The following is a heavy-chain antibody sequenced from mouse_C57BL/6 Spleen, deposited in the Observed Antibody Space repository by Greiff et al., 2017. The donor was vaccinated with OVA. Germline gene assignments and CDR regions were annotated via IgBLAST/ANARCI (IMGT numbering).Heavy chain of an antibody. V-gene: IGHV1-9*01. J-gene: IGHJ4*01. Sequence: QVQLQQSGAELMKPGASVKLSCKATGYTFTGYWIEWVKQRPGHGLEWIGEILPGSGSTNYNEKFKGKATFTAATSSNTAYMQLSSMTTEDSAIYYCARTGGYDSRKGSFAMDYWGQGTSVTVSS. CDR1: GYTFTGYW. CDR2: ILPGSGST. D-gene: IGHD1-1*01. CDR3: ARTGGYDSRKGSFAMDY.